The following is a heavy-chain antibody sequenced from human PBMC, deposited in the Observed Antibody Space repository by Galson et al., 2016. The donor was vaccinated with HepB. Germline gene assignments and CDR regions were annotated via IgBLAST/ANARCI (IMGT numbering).Heavy chain of an antibody. CDR3: AGSARPYGRPFDY. J-gene: IGHJ4*02. Sequence: SETLSPTCTVSGGSISRYYWSWIRQPPGKGLEWIGYIYYSGSINYNPSLKSRVAISVDTSKNQFSLKLSSVTAAATAVYYCAGSARPYGRPFDYWGQGTLVTVSS. CDR2: IYYSGSI. CDR1: GGSISRYY. D-gene: IGHD3-10*01. V-gene: IGHV4-59*01.